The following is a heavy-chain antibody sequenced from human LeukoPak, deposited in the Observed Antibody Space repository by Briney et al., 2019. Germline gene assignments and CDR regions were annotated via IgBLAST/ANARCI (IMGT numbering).Heavy chain of an antibody. J-gene: IGHJ6*03. Sequence: SVKVSCKASGGTFSSYSISWVRQAPGQGLEWMGGIIPICGTTNYAQKFQGSVTITTDESTSTAYMELSSLRSEDTAVYYCASGRYYDILTCYYPEYYYYYMDVWGKGTTVTVSS. D-gene: IGHD3-9*01. V-gene: IGHV1-69*05. CDR3: ASGRYYDILTCYYPEYYYYYMDV. CDR2: IIPICGTT. CDR1: GGTFSSYS.